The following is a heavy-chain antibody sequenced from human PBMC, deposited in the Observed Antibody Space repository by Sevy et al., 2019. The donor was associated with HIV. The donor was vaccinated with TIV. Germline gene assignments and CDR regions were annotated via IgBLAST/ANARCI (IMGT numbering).Heavy chain of an antibody. J-gene: IGHJ4*02. CDR1: GFIFSSNW. V-gene: IGHV3-7*01. CDR2: IKQDGREK. CDR3: GRDVGSGYFDY. Sequence: GGSLRLSCAASGFIFSSNWMSWVRQAPGKGLEWVANIKQDGREKNYVDSVKGRFTISRDNSKNSLYVQMNSLRVEDTAVYYCGRDVGSGYFDYWGQGTLVTVSS. D-gene: IGHD2-15*01.